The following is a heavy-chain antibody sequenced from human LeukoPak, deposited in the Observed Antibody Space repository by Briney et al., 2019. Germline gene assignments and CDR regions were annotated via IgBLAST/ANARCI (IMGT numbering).Heavy chain of an antibody. D-gene: IGHD6-19*01. Sequence: ASVKVSCKASGYTFTDYYMHWVRQAPGQGLAWMGRINPYSGGTNYAQKFQGRVTMTRDTSISTAYMELSRLKSDDTAVYYCARDYSSCWYVYWGQGTLVTVSS. J-gene: IGHJ4*02. CDR3: ARDYSSCWYVY. CDR2: INPYSGGT. CDR1: GYTFTDYY. V-gene: IGHV1-2*06.